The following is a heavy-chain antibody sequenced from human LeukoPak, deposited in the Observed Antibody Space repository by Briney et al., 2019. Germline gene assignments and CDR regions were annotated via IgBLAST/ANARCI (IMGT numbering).Heavy chain of an antibody. CDR1: GVSISSSNSY. CDR2: IYYSGNT. CDR3: ARDGGWNDNWFDP. V-gene: IGHV4-39*02. Sequence: PSETLPLTCTVSGVSISSSNSYWGWIRQPPGKGLEWIGSIYYSGNTYYNASLKSQVSISIDTSKNQFSLRLTSVTAADTAVYYCARDGGWNDNWFDPWGQGTLVTVSS. J-gene: IGHJ5*02. D-gene: IGHD1-1*01.